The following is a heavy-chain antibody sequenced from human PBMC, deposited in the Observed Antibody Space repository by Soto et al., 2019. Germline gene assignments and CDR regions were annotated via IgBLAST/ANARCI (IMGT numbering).Heavy chain of an antibody. V-gene: IGHV3-21*01. D-gene: IGHD6-6*01. CDR2: ISSSSSYI. CDR1: GFTFSSYS. CDR3: ARDRSSGYFDY. Sequence: EVQLLESGGGLVQPGGSLRLSCAASGFTFSSYSMNWVRQAPGKGLEWVSSISSSSSYIYYADSVKGRFTISRDNAKNSLYLQMNSLRAEDTAVYYCARDRSSGYFDYWGQGTLVTVSS. J-gene: IGHJ4*02.